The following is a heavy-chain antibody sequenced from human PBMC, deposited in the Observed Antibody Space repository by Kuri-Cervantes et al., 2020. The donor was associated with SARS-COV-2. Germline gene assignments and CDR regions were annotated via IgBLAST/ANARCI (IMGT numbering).Heavy chain of an antibody. CDR2: ISYDGSNK. J-gene: IGHJ4*02. V-gene: IGHV3-30-3*01. CDR1: GFTFSSYA. Sequence: GESLKISCAASGFTFSSYAMHWVRQAPGKGLEWVAVISYDGSNKHYADSVKGRFTISRDNSKNTLYLQMNSLRAEDTAVYYCARGGGYDFWSGFDYWGQGTLVTVSS. CDR3: ARGGGYDFWSGFDY. D-gene: IGHD3-3*01.